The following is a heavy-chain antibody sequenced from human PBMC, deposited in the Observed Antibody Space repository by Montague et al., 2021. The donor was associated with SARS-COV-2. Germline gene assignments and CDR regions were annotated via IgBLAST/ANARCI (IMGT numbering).Heavy chain of an antibody. J-gene: IGHJ4*02. V-gene: IGHV4-61*02. CDR2: LYPSTNT. CDR3: ASVYTVTYYFDY. Sequence: TLSLTCTVSRGSISSDYFYWIWMPPPTGKGLDWVILLYPSTNTNYNPSLKSRVTISVDTSKNQFSLKLSSVTAADTAVYYCASVYTVTYYFDYWGRGTLVTVSS. CDR1: RGSISSDYFY. D-gene: IGHD4-17*01.